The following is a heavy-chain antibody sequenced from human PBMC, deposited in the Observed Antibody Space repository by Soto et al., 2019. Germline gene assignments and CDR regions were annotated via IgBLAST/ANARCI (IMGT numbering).Heavy chain of an antibody. V-gene: IGHV3-33*01. CDR2: IWYDGSNK. CDR1: GFTFSSYG. J-gene: IGHJ4*02. CDR3: ARVSKVTTADY. Sequence: QVQLVESGGGVVQPGRSLRLSCAASGFTFSSYGMHWVRQAPGKGLDWVAVIWYDGSNKYYADSVKGQVTISRDNSKNTLYLQMNSLRAEETAVYYCARVSKVTTADYWGQGTLVAVSS. D-gene: IGHD4-17*01.